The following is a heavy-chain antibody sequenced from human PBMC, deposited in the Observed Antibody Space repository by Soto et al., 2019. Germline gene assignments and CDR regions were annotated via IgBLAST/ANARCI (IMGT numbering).Heavy chain of an antibody. D-gene: IGHD1-26*01. V-gene: IGHV1-2*02. CDR3: MRGGWGDSPIDY. CDR1: GYTFSAYY. J-gene: IGHJ4*02. Sequence: ASVKVSCKTSGYTFSAYYVHWARRAPGRGFQWLGWINPSNEITTFSEFFQGRITMTRDTSTNTVNMELNMLTFDDRPVYYCMRGGWGDSPIDYWGQGTQVT. CDR2: INPSNEIT.